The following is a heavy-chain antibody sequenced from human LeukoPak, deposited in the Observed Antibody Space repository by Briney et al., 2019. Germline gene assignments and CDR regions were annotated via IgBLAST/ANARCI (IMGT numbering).Heavy chain of an antibody. Sequence: SVKVSCKASGGSFSTYAISWVRQAPGQGLEWMGGIIPIFGSTNYAQKFQGRVTITADESTATAYMELSGLRSEDTAVYYCARDAPKITMIASFDYWGQGTLDTVSS. CDR2: IIPIFGST. V-gene: IGHV1-69*01. CDR3: ARDAPKITMIASFDY. D-gene: IGHD3-22*01. CDR1: GGSFSTYA. J-gene: IGHJ4*02.